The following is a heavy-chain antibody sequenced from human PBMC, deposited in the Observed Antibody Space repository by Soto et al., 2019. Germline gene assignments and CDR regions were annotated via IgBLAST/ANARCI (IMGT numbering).Heavy chain of an antibody. J-gene: IGHJ4*02. Sequence: QVQLVESGGGVVQPGRSLRLSCAASGFTFSSYAMHWVRQAPGKGLEWVAVISYDGSNKYYADSVKGRFTISRDNSKNTLYLQMNSLRAEDTAVYYCARGGGQIVVVTAVWGQGTLVTVSS. CDR3: ARGGGQIVVVTAV. CDR1: GFTFSSYA. V-gene: IGHV3-30-3*01. D-gene: IGHD2-21*02. CDR2: ISYDGSNK.